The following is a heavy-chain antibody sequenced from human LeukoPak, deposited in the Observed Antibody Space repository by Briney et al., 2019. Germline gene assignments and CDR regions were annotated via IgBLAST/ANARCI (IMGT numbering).Heavy chain of an antibody. Sequence: GGSLRLSCAASGFTFTSYALSWVRQAPGKGLEWVSAISGRGETYYADSVKGRFTISRDSSKSTLYLQMNSLRADDTAVYYCVKDRSTYSYYFDYWGQGTLVTVSS. V-gene: IGHV3-23*01. CDR2: ISGRGET. D-gene: IGHD2/OR15-2a*01. CDR1: GFTFTSYA. CDR3: VKDRSTYSYYFDY. J-gene: IGHJ4*02.